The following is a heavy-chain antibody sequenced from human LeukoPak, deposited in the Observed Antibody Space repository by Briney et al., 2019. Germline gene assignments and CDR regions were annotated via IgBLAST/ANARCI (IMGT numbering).Heavy chain of an antibody. Sequence: ASVKVSCKASGYTFTGYGISWVRQAPGQGLEWMGWIGAYNGNTNYAQKLQGRVTMTTDTSTSTAYMELRSLRSDDTAVYYCARDPSDSSGYYYVGVDYWGQGTLLTVSS. D-gene: IGHD3-22*01. CDR3: ARDPSDSSGYYYVGVDY. J-gene: IGHJ4*02. CDR2: IGAYNGNT. V-gene: IGHV1-18*01. CDR1: GYTFTGYG.